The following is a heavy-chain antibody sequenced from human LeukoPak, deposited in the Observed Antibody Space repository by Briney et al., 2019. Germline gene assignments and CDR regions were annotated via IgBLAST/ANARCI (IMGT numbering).Heavy chain of an antibody. D-gene: IGHD4-17*01. CDR1: GFTFSSYE. J-gene: IGHJ5*02. CDR2: ISPGGDAT. CDR3: AKGGTTVTLNWFDP. V-gene: IGHV3-48*03. Sequence: GGSLRLSCAASGFTFSSYEMNWVRQAPGKGLEWVSYISPGGDATYFADSVRGRFTISRDNAKNSLYLQMNSLTAEDAAVYYCAKGGTTVTLNWFDPWGQGTLVTVSS.